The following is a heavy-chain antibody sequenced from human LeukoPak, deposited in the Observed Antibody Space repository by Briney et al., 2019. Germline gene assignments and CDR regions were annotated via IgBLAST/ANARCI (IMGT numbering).Heavy chain of an antibody. J-gene: IGHJ6*03. V-gene: IGHV1-2*02. Sequence: ASVKVSCKASGYTFTGYYMHWLRQAPGQGLEWMGWINPNSGGTNYAQKLQGRVSMTSDTSISTAYMELSRLRSDDTAVYYCARSGGFWSYYIDVWGKGTTVTVSS. CDR3: ARSGGFWSYYIDV. CDR1: GYTFTGYY. D-gene: IGHD3-3*01. CDR2: INPNSGGT.